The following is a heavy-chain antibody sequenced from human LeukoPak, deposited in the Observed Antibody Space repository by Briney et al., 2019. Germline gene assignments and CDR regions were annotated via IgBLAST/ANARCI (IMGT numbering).Heavy chain of an antibody. J-gene: IGHJ5*02. V-gene: IGHV1-18*01. CDR3: ARDFTPPHCTTPNCPRGGWFDP. CDR2: INPNNGNT. D-gene: IGHD2-8*01. Sequence: ASVKVSCKASAYTFTNYGISWVRQAPGQGLEWMGWINPNNGNTRYAEDLQGRVTMTTDISTSTAHMELRSLRSDDTAIYYCARDFTPPHCTTPNCPRGGWFDPWGQGTLVTVSS. CDR1: AYTFTNYG.